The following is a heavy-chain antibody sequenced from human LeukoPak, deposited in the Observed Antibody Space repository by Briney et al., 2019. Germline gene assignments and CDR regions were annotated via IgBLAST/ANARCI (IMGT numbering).Heavy chain of an antibody. CDR2: ISGSGGST. D-gene: IGHD3-10*01. V-gene: IGHV3-23*01. J-gene: IGHJ5*02. CDR3: AKDLEPHYPWNWFDP. Sequence: GGSLRLSCAASGFTFSSYAMSWVRQAPGKGLEWVSAISGSGGSTYYADSVKGRFTISRDNPKNTLYLQMNSLRAEDTAVYYCAKDLEPHYPWNWFDPWGQGTLVTVSS. CDR1: GFTFSSYA.